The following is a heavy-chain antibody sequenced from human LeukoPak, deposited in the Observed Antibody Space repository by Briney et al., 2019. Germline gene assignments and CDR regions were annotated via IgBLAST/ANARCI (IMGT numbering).Heavy chain of an antibody. CDR3: ARAKGDAFDI. CDR2: IYYSGST. V-gene: IGHV4-59*08. CDR1: GGSISSYY. Sequence: SETLSLTCTVSGGSISSYYWSWIRQPPGKRLEWIGYIYYSGSTNYNPSLKSRVTISVDTSKNQFSLKLSSVTAADTAVYYCARAKGDAFDIWGQGTMVTVSS. J-gene: IGHJ3*02.